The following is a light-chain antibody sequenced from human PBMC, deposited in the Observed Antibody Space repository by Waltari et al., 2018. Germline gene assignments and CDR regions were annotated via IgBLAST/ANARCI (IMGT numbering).Light chain of an antibody. CDR3: CSYAASSTLVL. CDR1: YPL. Sequence: QSALTQPASVSGSPGPSITISCTGLYPLVPWYQQHPGKAPKLMIYQDSARPSGVSNRFSGSKSANTAYLTISGLQAEDEADYYCCSYAASSTLVLFGGGTKLTVL. CDR2: QDS. V-gene: IGLV2-23*02. J-gene: IGLJ2*01.